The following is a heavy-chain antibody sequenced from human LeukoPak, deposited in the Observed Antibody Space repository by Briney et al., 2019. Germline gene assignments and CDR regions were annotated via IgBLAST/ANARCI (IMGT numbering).Heavy chain of an antibody. D-gene: IGHD1-26*01. J-gene: IGHJ6*03. CDR2: VWYDGHKK. Sequence: GGSLRLSCAASGFTFRSYAMHWVRQAPAKGLEWVEVVWYDGHKKYYADSVKGRFTISRDNSENTLHLQMDSLRVEDMAVYYCAKGQGSYYPYYYMDDWGTGTTVTVSS. CDR1: GFTFRSYA. CDR3: AKGQGSYYPYYYMDD. V-gene: IGHV3-33*06.